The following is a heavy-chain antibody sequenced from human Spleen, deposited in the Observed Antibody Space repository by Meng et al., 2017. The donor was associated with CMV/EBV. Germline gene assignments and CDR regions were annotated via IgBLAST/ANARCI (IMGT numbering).Heavy chain of an antibody. D-gene: IGHD1-26*01. Sequence: SETLSLTCTVSDDSISSSYWTWIRQPPGKGLEWIGYIYDTVSTTYSPSLESRVTMSIDTSKNQFSLKMSSVTAADTAVYYCARVLYTWEQGTYYFDYWGQGMLVTVSS. CDR3: ARVLYTWEQGTYYFDY. J-gene: IGHJ4*02. CDR2: IYDTVST. CDR1: DDSISSSY. V-gene: IGHV4-59*01.